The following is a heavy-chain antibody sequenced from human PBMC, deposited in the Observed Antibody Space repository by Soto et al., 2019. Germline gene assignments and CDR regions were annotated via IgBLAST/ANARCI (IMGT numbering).Heavy chain of an antibody. D-gene: IGHD6-19*01. CDR1: GGSISSYY. J-gene: IGHJ5*02. Sequence: SETLSLTCTVSGGSISSYYWSWIRQPPGKGLEWIGYIYYSGSTNYNPSLKSRVTISVDTSKNQFSLKLSSVTAADTAVYYCARGVGVAGNWFDPWGQGTLVTVS. CDR3: ARGVGVAGNWFDP. CDR2: IYYSGST. V-gene: IGHV4-59*01.